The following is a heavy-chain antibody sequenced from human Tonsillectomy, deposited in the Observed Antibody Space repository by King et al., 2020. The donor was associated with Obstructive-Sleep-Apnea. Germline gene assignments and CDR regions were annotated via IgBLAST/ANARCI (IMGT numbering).Heavy chain of an antibody. CDR3: AKDRGPQAEENYYYYGMDV. CDR2: ISYDGSNK. V-gene: IGHV3-30*18. Sequence: VQLVESGGGVVQPGRSLRLSCAASGFTFSSYGMHWVRQAPGKGLEWVAVISYDGSNKYYADSVKGRFTISRDNSKNTLYLQMNSLRAEDTAVYYCAKDRGPQAEENYYYYGMDVWGQGTTVTVSS. CDR1: GFTFSSYG. J-gene: IGHJ6*02. D-gene: IGHD3-10*01.